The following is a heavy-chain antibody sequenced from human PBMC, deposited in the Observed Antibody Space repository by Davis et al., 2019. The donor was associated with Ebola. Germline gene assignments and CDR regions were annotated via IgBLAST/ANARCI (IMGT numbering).Heavy chain of an antibody. CDR3: ARRRGYDFAY. CDR1: GDSISSSSYY. J-gene: IGHJ4*02. Sequence: SETLSLTCTVSGDSISSSSYYWAWIRQPPGKGLEWIGSIYYSGSTYYNPSLKSRVTVSVDTSKNQFSLKLSSVTAADTAVYYCARRRGYDFAYWGQGTLVTVSS. D-gene: IGHD5-12*01. CDR2: IYYSGST. V-gene: IGHV4-39*01.